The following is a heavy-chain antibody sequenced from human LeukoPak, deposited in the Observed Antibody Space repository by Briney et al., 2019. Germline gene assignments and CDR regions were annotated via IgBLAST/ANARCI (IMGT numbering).Heavy chain of an antibody. J-gene: IGHJ6*02. Sequence: PSETLSLTCTVSGGSISSYYWSWIRQPPGKGLEWIGYIYYSGSTNYNPSLKSRVTISVDTSKNQFSLKLSSVTAADTAVYYCARVCEDSYYYSGMDVWGQGTTVTVSS. V-gene: IGHV4-59*01. CDR3: ARVCEDSYYYSGMDV. CDR1: GGSISSYY. CDR2: IYYSGST.